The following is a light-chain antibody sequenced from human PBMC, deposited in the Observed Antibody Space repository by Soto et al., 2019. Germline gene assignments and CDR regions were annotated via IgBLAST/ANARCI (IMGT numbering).Light chain of an antibody. J-gene: IGLJ1*01. CDR3: SSYTISSTLFYV. CDR2: EVS. Sequence: QSALTQPASVSGSPGQSITISCTGTSSDVGGYNYVSWYQQHPGKAPKLMIYEVSNRPSGVSNRFSGSKSGNTASLNISGLQAEDEADYYCSSYTISSTLFYVFGTGTKVTVL. CDR1: SSDVGGYNY. V-gene: IGLV2-14*01.